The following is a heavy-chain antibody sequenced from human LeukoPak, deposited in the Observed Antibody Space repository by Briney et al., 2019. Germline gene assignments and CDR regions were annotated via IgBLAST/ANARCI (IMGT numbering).Heavy chain of an antibody. CDR3: ARQGYKSGWYPTFDF. Sequence: SETLSLTCTVSGGSMSNYYWSWIRRPPGKGLEWIGHVYYAGITDYNPSLQSRVTISVDPSRNQLSLKLNSVTAADTAVYYCARQGYKSGWYPTFDFWGPGTQVIVSS. CDR2: VYYAGIT. CDR1: GGSMSNYY. J-gene: IGHJ4*02. V-gene: IGHV4-59*01. D-gene: IGHD6-19*01.